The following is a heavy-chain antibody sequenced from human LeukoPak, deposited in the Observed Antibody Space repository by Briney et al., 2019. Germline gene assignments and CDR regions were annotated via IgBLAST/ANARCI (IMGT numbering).Heavy chain of an antibody. Sequence: SETLSLTCIVSGGSISSYYWSWIRQPPGKGLEWIGYIFYSGSTNYNPSLKSRVTISVDTPKNQFSLKLRSVTAADTAVYYCARNSYSSSSWYDPWGQGTLVTVSS. D-gene: IGHD2-2*01. CDR3: ARNSYSSSSWYDP. CDR1: GGSISSYY. J-gene: IGHJ5*02. CDR2: IFYSGST. V-gene: IGHV4-59*01.